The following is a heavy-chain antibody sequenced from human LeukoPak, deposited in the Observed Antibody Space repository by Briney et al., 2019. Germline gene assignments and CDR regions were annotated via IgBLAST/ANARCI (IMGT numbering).Heavy chain of an antibody. CDR2: IYSGGST. J-gene: IGHJ6*02. CDR3: ARDSSGNPRAAYYNYYGMDV. CDR1: GFTVSSNY. D-gene: IGHD6-19*01. V-gene: IGHV3-66*01. Sequence: GGSLRLSCAASGFTVSSNYMSWVRQAPGEGLEWVSVIYSGGSTYYADSVKGRFTISRDNSKNTLYLQMNSLRAEDTAVYYCARDSSGNPRAAYYNYYGMDVWGQGTTVTVSS.